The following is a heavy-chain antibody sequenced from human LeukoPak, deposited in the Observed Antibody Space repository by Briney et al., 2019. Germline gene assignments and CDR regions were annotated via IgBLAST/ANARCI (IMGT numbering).Heavy chain of an antibody. CDR2: IYHSGST. Sequence: SETLSLTCAVSGYSISSGYYWGWIRRPPGKGLEWIGSIYHSGSTYYNPSLKSRVTISVDTSKNQFSLKLSSVTAADTAVYYCARYITMVRGVIPFDYWGQGTLVTVSS. J-gene: IGHJ4*02. CDR1: GYSISSGYY. D-gene: IGHD3-10*01. CDR3: ARYITMVRGVIPFDY. V-gene: IGHV4-38-2*01.